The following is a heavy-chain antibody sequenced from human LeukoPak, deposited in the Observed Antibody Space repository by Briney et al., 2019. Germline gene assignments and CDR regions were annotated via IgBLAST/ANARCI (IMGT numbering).Heavy chain of an antibody. CDR1: GFTFSDYY. D-gene: IGHD5-24*01. J-gene: IGHJ3*02. CDR2: IKQDGSEK. Sequence: GGSLRLSCAASGFTFSDYYMSWIRQAPGKGLEWVANIKQDGSEKYYVDSVKGRFTISRDNAKNSLYLQMNSLRAEDTAVYYCARVGGEMATEPGAFDIWGQGTRVTVSS. V-gene: IGHV3-7*01. CDR3: ARVGGEMATEPGAFDI.